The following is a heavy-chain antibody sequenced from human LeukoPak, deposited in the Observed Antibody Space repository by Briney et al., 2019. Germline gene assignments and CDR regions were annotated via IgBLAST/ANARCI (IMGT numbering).Heavy chain of an antibody. V-gene: IGHV3-30-3*01. CDR3: AKDPHFQLLPYYYYMDV. J-gene: IGHJ6*03. CDR2: ISYDGNNQ. CDR1: GFTFTNYA. D-gene: IGHD1-26*01. Sequence: GRSLRLSCAASGFTFTNYAMHWVRQAPGKGLEWVAVISYDGNNQYYADFVKGRFTISRDNSKNTLSLQMNSLRAEDTSVYYCAKDPHFQLLPYYYYMDVWGKGTTVTVSS.